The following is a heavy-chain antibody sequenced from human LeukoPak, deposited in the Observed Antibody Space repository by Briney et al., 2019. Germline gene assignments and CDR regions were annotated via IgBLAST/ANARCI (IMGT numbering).Heavy chain of an antibody. CDR2: ISGSGHDI. J-gene: IGHJ6*03. CDR3: ARADDYSSGSLDV. V-gene: IGHV3-11*05. Sequence: GGSLRLSCAASGFTFSDSYMTWVRQAPGKGVEWVAYISGSGHDINYSESAKGRFTISRDNSKNTLYLQINSLRAEDTAVYYCARADDYSSGSLDVWGKGTTVTVSS. CDR1: GFTFSDSY. D-gene: IGHD3-10*01.